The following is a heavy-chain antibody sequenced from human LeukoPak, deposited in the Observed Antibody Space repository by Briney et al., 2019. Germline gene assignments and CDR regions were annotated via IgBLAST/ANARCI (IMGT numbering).Heavy chain of an antibody. CDR1: GFTVSSNY. D-gene: IGHD2-15*01. CDR3: ARDSGSGQDAFDI. J-gene: IGHJ3*02. Sequence: GGSLRLSCAAYGFTVSSNYMSWVRQAPGKGLEWVSVIYSGGSTYYADSVKGRFTISRDNSKNTLYLQMNSLRAEDTAVYYCARDSGSGQDAFDIWGQGTMVTVSS. V-gene: IGHV3-66*01. CDR2: IYSGGST.